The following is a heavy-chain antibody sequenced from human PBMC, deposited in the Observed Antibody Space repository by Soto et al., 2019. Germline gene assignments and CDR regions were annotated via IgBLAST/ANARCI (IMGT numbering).Heavy chain of an antibody. CDR3: AREGNLGRWIQPLDS. D-gene: IGHD2-2*03. J-gene: IGHJ4*02. V-gene: IGHV4-59*01. Sequence: PSEALSLPWTVSGDSISRYSWSWIRQPPGKGLEWIGNIHYNGNTKYSPSLKSRVTMSVDTSKNHFSLKLISVTTADTAVYFCAREGNLGRWIQPLDSWGQGTLVTVS. CDR2: IHYNGNT. CDR1: GDSISRYS.